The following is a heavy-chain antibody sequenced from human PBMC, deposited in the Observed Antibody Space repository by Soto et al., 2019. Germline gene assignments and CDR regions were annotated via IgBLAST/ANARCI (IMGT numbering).Heavy chain of an antibody. Sequence: GGSLRLSCAASGFTFDDYNMHWVRQAPGKGLEWVSLISRDGTNTNYAESVKGRFTISRDNSKNSLYLQMNSLRTEDTALYYCVKETYYYDVSSYYPLGSWGQGTLVTVSS. V-gene: IGHV3-43*01. CDR2: ISRDGTNT. CDR3: VKETYYYDVSSYYPLGS. CDR1: GFTFDDYN. J-gene: IGHJ5*02. D-gene: IGHD3-22*01.